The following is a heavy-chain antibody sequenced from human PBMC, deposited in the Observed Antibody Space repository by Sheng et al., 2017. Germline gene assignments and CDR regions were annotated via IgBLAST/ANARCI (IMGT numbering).Heavy chain of an antibody. CDR3: ARVGDETTGGSFDI. Sequence: YAQKFQGRVTMTSDASATTVYLEVRSLRFDDTAVYFCARVGDETTGGSFDIWGQGTMVTVSS. V-gene: IGHV1-18*01. J-gene: IGHJ3*02. D-gene: IGHD3-16*01.